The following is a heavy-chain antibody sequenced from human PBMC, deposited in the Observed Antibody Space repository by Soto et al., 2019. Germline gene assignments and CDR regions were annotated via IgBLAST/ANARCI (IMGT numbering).Heavy chain of an antibody. D-gene: IGHD3-10*01. CDR1: GYTFTSYG. CDR2: ISAYNGNT. J-gene: IGHJ4*02. CDR3: ATYMVRGVMAFDY. Sequence: ASVKVSCKASGYTFTSYGISWVRQAPVQGIEWMGWISAYNGNTNYAQKLQGRVTMTTDTSTSTAYMELRSLRSADTAVYYCATYMVRGVMAFDYWGQGTLVTVSS. V-gene: IGHV1-18*04.